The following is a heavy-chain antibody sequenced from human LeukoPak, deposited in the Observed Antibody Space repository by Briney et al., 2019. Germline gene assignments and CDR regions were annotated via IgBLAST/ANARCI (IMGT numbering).Heavy chain of an antibody. Sequence: GGSLRLSCAASGFTFSSYGMHWVRQAPGKGLEWVAFIRYDGTNKYYADSVKGRFTISRDNSKNTLYLQMNSLKTEDTAVYYCTTGSYDYVWGSYHLNDYWGQGTLVTVSS. CDR1: GFTFSSYG. CDR3: TTGSYDYVWGSYHLNDY. CDR2: IRYDGTNK. V-gene: IGHV3-30*02. D-gene: IGHD3-16*02. J-gene: IGHJ4*02.